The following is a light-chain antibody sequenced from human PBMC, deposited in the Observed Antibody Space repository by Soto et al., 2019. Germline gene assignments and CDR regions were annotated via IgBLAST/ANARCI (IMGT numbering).Light chain of an antibody. V-gene: IGKV3-20*01. CDR2: GAS. CDR1: QSVRNNF. Sequence: EIVLTQSPGTLSLSPGERATLSCRASQSVRNNFLAWYQQKPGQAPRLLIYGASSRATGIPDRFGGSGSGTDFTLTISGLEPDDLAVYYCQQYGSSQTFGGGTKVEIK. CDR3: QQYGSSQT. J-gene: IGKJ4*01.